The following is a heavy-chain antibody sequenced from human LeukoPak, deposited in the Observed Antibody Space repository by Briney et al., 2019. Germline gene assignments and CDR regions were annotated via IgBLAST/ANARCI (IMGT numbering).Heavy chain of an antibody. CDR2: IKPDGSEA. J-gene: IGHJ4*02. D-gene: IGHD2-15*01. Sequence: GGSLRLSCATSGFTFSTYWMSWVRQTPGRVLKWVAKIKPDGSEASYVDSVKGRFTISRDNAKNSVYLQMNSLRVEDTAVYYCARGQLADDQWGQGALVTVSS. CDR3: ARGQLADDQ. V-gene: IGHV3-7*01. CDR1: GFTFSTYW.